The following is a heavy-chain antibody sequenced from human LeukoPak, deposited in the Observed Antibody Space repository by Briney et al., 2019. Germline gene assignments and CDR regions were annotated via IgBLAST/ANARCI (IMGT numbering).Heavy chain of an antibody. CDR3: ARHRAGATTPFDS. Sequence: PSETLSLTCTVSGGSISSTSYYWAWIRQPPGKGLEWIGSIYYSGSTYYNPSLKSRVTTSVDTSKTQFSPKLSSVTAADTAVYYCARHRAGATTPFDSWGQGTLVTVSS. CDR2: IYYSGST. CDR1: GGSISSTSYY. D-gene: IGHD1-26*01. J-gene: IGHJ4*02. V-gene: IGHV4-39*01.